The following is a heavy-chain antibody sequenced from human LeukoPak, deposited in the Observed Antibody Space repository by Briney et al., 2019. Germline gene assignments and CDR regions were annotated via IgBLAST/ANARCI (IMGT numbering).Heavy chain of an antibody. CDR1: GGSFSGYY. CDR2: INHSGST. V-gene: IGHV4-34*01. D-gene: IGHD6-19*01. Sequence: SETLSLTCAVYGGSFSGYYWSWIRQPPGKGLEWIGEINHSGSTNYNPSLKSRVTISVDTSKNQFSLKLSSVIAADTAVYYCARSRGSGWPIDYWGQGTLVTVSS. J-gene: IGHJ4*02. CDR3: ARSRGSGWPIDY.